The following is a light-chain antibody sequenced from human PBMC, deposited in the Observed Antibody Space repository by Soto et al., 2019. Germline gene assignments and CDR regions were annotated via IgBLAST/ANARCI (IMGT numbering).Light chain of an antibody. V-gene: IGLV4-69*01. CDR1: SGHSSYT. CDR3: QTWGTGNWV. CDR2: LNNDGSH. J-gene: IGLJ3*02. Sequence: QSVLTQSPSASASLGASVKLTCTLSSGHSSYTIAWHQQQPEKGPRFLMKLNNDGSHTKGDGIPDRFSGSSSGAERYLTISSLQSEDEADYYCQTWGTGNWVFGGGTQLTVL.